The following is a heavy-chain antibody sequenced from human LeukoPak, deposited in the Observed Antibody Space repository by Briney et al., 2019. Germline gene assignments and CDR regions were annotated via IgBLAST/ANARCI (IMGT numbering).Heavy chain of an antibody. Sequence: GASVKVSCKASGYTFTSYDINWVRQATGQGLEWMGWMNPNSGNTGYAQKFQGRVTMTRSTSISTAYMELSSLRSEDTAVYYCARTRSKVVLRFLEWSPVSGYHYGMDVWGQGTTVTVSS. CDR3: ARTRSKVVLRFLEWSPVSGYHYGMDV. V-gene: IGHV1-8*01. CDR1: GYTFTSYD. D-gene: IGHD3-3*01. CDR2: MNPNSGNT. J-gene: IGHJ6*02.